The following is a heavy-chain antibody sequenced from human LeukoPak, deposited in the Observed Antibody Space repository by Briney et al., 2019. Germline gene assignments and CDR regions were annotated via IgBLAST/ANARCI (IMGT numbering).Heavy chain of an antibody. V-gene: IGHV3-30*01. Sequence: PGGSLRLSCVASGSTFSRNVLHWVRQAPGKGLEWVATISYDGNNKFHADSVKGRFTISRDNSRNTVYLQMDSLSPEDTAVYHCAKGGIPTGPYYYFYYMDVWGNGTTVTVSS. J-gene: IGHJ6*03. CDR1: GSTFSRNV. CDR2: ISYDGNNK. CDR3: AKGGIPTGPYYYFYYMDV. D-gene: IGHD3/OR15-3a*01.